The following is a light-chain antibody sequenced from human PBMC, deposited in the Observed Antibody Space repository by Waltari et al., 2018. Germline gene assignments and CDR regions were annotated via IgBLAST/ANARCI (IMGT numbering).Light chain of an antibody. CDR1: QSVTTN. J-gene: IGKJ1*01. CDR3: QQYKNWPWT. Sequence: EIVMTQSPSTLSVSLGERANLPCRASQSVTTNLAWYQQKPGQAPKLLIYGASTRDTGIPAGLSGSGSGTEFTLTISSLQSEDFAVYYCQQYKNWPWTFGLGTKVEIK. V-gene: IGKV3-15*01. CDR2: GAS.